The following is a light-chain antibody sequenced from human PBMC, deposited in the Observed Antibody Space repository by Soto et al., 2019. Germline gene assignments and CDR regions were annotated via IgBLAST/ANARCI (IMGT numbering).Light chain of an antibody. Sequence: QSVLTQPASVSGSPGQSVTISCTGTSNDVGAYKFVSWYQQHPGKTPKLIIYDVTNRPSGVSHRFSGSKSGNTASLTISGLQAEDETDYYCSSYTSRNTYVFGTGTKVTVL. J-gene: IGLJ1*01. CDR2: DVT. CDR3: SSYTSRNTYV. V-gene: IGLV2-14*01. CDR1: SNDVGAYKF.